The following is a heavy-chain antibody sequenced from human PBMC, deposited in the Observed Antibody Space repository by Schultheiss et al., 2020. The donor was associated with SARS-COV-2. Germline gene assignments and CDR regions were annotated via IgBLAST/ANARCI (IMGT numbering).Heavy chain of an antibody. Sequence: ASVKVSCKASGYTFTSYGISWVRQAPGQGLEWMGWISAYNGNTNYAQKLQGRVTMTTDTSTSTAYMELRSLRSDDTAVYYCARAVWYSSGWFDAFDIWGQGTMVTVSS. CDR2: ISAYNGNT. J-gene: IGHJ3*02. V-gene: IGHV1-18*01. CDR1: GYTFTSYG. D-gene: IGHD6-19*01. CDR3: ARAVWYSSGWFDAFDI.